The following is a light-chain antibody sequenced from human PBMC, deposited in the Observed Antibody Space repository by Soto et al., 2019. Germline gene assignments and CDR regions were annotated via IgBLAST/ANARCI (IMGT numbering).Light chain of an antibody. CDR1: SSNIGAGYD. CDR2: GNS. V-gene: IGLV1-40*01. CDR3: QSYDSSLSGVV. Sequence: QSVLTQPPSVSGAPGQRVTISCTGSSSNIGAGYDVHWYQQLPGTAPKLLIYGNSNRPSGVPDRFSGSKSGTSASLAITGLQADDEADYYRQSYDSSLSGVVFGTGTKLTVL. J-gene: IGLJ1*01.